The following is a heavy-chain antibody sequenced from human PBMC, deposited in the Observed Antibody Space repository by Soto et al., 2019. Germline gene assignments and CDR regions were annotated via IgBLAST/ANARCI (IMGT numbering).Heavy chain of an antibody. V-gene: IGHV4-31*03. D-gene: IGHD3-9*01. CDR1: GGSISSGGYY. CDR3: ARVPTYDILGNNWFDP. CDR2: IYYSGST. Sequence: SETLSLTCTVSGGSISSGGYYWSWIRQHPGKGLEWIGYIYYSGSTYYNPSLKSRVTISVDTSKNQFSLKLSSVTAADTAVYYCARVPTYDILGNNWFDPWGQGTLVTVSS. J-gene: IGHJ5*02.